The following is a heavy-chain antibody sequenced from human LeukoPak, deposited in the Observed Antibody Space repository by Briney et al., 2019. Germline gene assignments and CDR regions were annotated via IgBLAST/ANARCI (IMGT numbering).Heavy chain of an antibody. Sequence: ASVKVSCKASGGTFSSYAISWVRQATGQGLEWMGWMNPNSGNTGYAQKFQGRVTMTRNTSISTAYMELSSLRSEDTAVYYCARGLYYGSGSYYYWGQGTLVTVSS. CDR1: GGTFSSYA. V-gene: IGHV1-8*02. J-gene: IGHJ4*02. CDR3: ARGLYYGSGSYYY. D-gene: IGHD3-10*01. CDR2: MNPNSGNT.